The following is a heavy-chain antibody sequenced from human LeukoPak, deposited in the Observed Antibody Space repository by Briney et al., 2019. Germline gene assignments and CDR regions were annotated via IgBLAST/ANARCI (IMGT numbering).Heavy chain of an antibody. V-gene: IGHV3-30*18. CDR1: GFTFSSYG. CDR3: AELGITMIGGV. J-gene: IGHJ6*04. D-gene: IGHD3-10*02. Sequence: PGGSLRLSCAASGFTFSSYGMHWVRQAPGKGLEWVAVISYDGSNKYYADSVKGRFTISRDNAKNSLYLQMNSLRAEDTAVYYYAELGITMIGGVWGKGTTVTISS. CDR2: ISYDGSNK.